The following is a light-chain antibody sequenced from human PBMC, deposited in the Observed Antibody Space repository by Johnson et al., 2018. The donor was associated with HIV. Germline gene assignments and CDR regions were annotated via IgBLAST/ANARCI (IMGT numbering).Light chain of an antibody. CDR2: HNN. CDR3: GTWDSGLSAGNV. CDR1: SCDIGNNY. V-gene: IGLV1-51*01. J-gene: IGLJ1*01. Sequence: QSVLTQPPSVSAAPGQKVTISCSGSSCDIGNNYVSWHQQLPGTAPKLLIYHNNNRSSGIPDRISGSKSGTSATLGITRLQTGDEADDYCGTWDSGLSAGNVFGTGTKVTVL.